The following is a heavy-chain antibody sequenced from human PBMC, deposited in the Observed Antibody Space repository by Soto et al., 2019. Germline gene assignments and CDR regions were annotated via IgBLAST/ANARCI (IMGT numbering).Heavy chain of an antibody. CDR1: GYTFTSYG. V-gene: IGHV1-18*01. CDR2: ISAYNGNT. J-gene: IGHJ6*02. CDR3: ARNYRLAPAANGDYYYGMDV. Sequence: ASVKVSCKASGYTFTSYGISWVRQAPGQGLEWMGWISAYNGNTNYAQKLQGRVTMTTDTSTSTAYMELRSLRSDDTAVYYCARNYRLAPAANGDYYYGMDVWGQGTTVTVSS. D-gene: IGHD2-2*01.